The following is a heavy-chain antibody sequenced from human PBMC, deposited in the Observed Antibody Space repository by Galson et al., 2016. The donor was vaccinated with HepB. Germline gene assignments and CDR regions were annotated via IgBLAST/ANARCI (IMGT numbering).Heavy chain of an antibody. J-gene: IGHJ5*01. Sequence: PRLSCATSGLSFSVRGMHWVRQAPGKGLEWVAVIWNDGRTTYYGDSVKGRFIISRDNSRETLYLQMNSLRVDDTAIYYCATDGPPTVVVGAALDSWGQGTLVTVSS. CDR1: GLSFSVRG. CDR3: ATDGPPTVVVGAALDS. V-gene: IGHV3-33*01. D-gene: IGHD2-15*01. CDR2: IWNDGRTT.